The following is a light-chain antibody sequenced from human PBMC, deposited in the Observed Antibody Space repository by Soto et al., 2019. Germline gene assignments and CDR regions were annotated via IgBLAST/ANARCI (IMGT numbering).Light chain of an antibody. Sequence: EIVLTQSPGTLSLSPGERATLSCRASQSVSRSYLAWYQQKPGRAPRLLIYGASTRATGIPGRFSGSESGTAFTLTISRLEPEDFAVYYCQQYGSSPQTFGQGTKLEIK. CDR3: QQYGSSPQT. V-gene: IGKV3-20*01. J-gene: IGKJ2*01. CDR1: QSVSRSY. CDR2: GAS.